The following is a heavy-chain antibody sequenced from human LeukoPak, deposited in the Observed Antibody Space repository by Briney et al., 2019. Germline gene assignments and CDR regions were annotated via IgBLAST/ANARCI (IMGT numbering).Heavy chain of an antibody. V-gene: IGHV4-61*02. CDR1: GVSISSGSYY. CDR3: ARVAYGGNSGFPFDY. D-gene: IGHD4-23*01. Sequence: SETLSLTCTVSGVSISSGSYYWSWIRQPAGKGLEWIGRIYTSGSTNYNPSLKSRVTISVDTSKNQFHLKLSSVTAADTAVYYCARVAYGGNSGFPFDYWGQGTLVTVSS. CDR2: IYTSGST. J-gene: IGHJ4*02.